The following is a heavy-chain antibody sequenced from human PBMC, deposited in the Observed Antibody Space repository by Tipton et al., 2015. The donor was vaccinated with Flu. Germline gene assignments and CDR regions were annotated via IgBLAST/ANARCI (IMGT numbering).Heavy chain of an antibody. J-gene: IGHJ1*01. V-gene: IGHV4-39*07. Sequence: TLSLTCTVSGASISNSRYYWGWVRQPPGKGLQWIGSFYSGGSTYYNPSLKSRVTISGDTPKNQFSLNLTSVTAADTAVYYCAREGGYMAPFQHWGPGTLVTVSS. D-gene: IGHD3-10*01. CDR3: AREGGYMAPFQH. CDR1: GASISNSRYY. CDR2: FYSGGST.